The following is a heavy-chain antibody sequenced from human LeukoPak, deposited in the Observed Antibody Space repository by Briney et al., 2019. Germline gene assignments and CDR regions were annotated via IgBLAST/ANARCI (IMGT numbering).Heavy chain of an antibody. V-gene: IGHV3-21*01. CDR2: ISSSSYI. Sequence: GALRLSCAASGFTFSSYSMNWVRQAPGKGLEWVSSISSSSYIYYADSVKGRFTISRDNAKNSLYLQMNSLRAEDTAVYYCARDLRTQGSSWYSSAFDFWGQGTVVTVSS. D-gene: IGHD6-13*01. CDR3: ARDLRTQGSSWYSSAFDF. J-gene: IGHJ3*01. CDR1: GFTFSSYS.